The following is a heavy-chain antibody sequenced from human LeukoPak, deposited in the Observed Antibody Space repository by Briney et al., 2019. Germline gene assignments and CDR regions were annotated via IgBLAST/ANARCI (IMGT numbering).Heavy chain of an antibody. J-gene: IGHJ4*02. D-gene: IGHD3-10*01. CDR1: GGSISGYY. V-gene: IGHV4-4*07. CDR3: ARGSSDHSGKLDY. CDR2: IYASGST. Sequence: SETLSLTCTVSGGSISGYYWSWIRQPAGKGLEWIGRIYASGSTNYNPSLKSRVTMSVDTSKNQFSLKLSSVTAADTAVYYCARGSSDHSGKLDYWGQGTLVTVPS.